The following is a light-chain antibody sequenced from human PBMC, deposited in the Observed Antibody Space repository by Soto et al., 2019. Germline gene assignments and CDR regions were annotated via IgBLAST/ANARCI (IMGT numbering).Light chain of an antibody. CDR2: DAS. CDR3: PRRSNGAPRGFS. Sequence: EIVLTQSPATLSLSPGERATLSCRASQSVSSYLAWYQQKPGQAPSLLIYDASNRSTGIPARFSGSGSGTDFTLTISSLEPEDFAVYYCPRRSNGAPRGFSFGPGIKVDIK. V-gene: IGKV3-11*01. CDR1: QSVSSY. J-gene: IGKJ3*01.